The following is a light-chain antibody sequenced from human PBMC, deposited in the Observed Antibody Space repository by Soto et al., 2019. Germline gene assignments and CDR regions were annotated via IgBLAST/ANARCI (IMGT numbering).Light chain of an antibody. Sequence: QSVLTQPPSVSGAPGQRVTISCTGSSSNIGAGYDVNWYQQFPGTAPKLLIYGNNNRPSGVPDRFSGSKSGTSASLAITGLQSEDEADFYCQSYDSSLSGAVFGTGTKVTVL. CDR2: GNN. J-gene: IGLJ1*01. V-gene: IGLV1-40*01. CDR1: SSNIGAGYD. CDR3: QSYDSSLSGAV.